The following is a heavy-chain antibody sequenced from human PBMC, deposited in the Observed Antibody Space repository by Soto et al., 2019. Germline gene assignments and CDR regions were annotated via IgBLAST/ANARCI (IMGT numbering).Heavy chain of an antibody. CDR3: VTDLNWQGH. J-gene: IGHJ4*02. CDR1: GFTFSSYS. V-gene: IGHV3-21*01. Sequence: GGSLRLSCAASGFTFSSYSMNWVRQAPGKGLEWVSSISSSSNYIYYADSVKGRFTISRDNAKNSLYLQMNSLRDEDSAVYYCVTDLNWQGHWGQGTLVTVSS. CDR2: ISSSSNYI.